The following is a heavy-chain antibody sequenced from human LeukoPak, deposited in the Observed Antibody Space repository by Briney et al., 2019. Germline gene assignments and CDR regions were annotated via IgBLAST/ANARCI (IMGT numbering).Heavy chain of an antibody. V-gene: IGHV1-46*04. J-gene: IGHJ6*02. CDR1: GYTFTSYH. Sequence: ASVKVSCKASGYTFTSYHMHWVRQAPGQGLEWMGIINPSGGSTTYAQKLQGRVIMTRDTSTSTVYMELSSLRSEDTAVYYCARELVQGGDYGDYVSISPGPAYYYYGMDVWGQGTTVTVSS. D-gene: IGHD4-17*01. CDR3: ARELVQGGDYGDYVSISPGPAYYYYGMDV. CDR2: INPSGGST.